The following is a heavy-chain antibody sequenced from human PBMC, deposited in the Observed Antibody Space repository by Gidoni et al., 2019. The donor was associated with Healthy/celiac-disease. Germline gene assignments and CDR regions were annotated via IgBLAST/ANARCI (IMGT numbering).Heavy chain of an antibody. CDR1: GYTLTELS. CDR2: FDPEDGET. CDR3: ATSRPYYYDSSGKNWFDP. D-gene: IGHD3-22*01. V-gene: IGHV1-24*01. Sequence: QVQLVQSVAEVKKPGASVKVSCKVSGYTLTELSMHWVRQAPGKGLEWMGGFDPEDGETIYAQKFQGRVTMTEDTSTDTAYMELSSLRSEDTAVYYCATSRPYYYDSSGKNWFDPWGQGTLVTVSS. J-gene: IGHJ5*02.